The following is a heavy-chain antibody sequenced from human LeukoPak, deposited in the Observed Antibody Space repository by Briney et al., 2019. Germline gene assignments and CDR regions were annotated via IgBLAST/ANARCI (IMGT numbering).Heavy chain of an antibody. CDR1: GGTFGDYA. D-gene: IGHD6-13*01. V-gene: IGHV3-49*04. CDR3: TRDREAAAGINALDI. Sequence: GGSLRLSCRPSGGTFGDYAMSWVRQAPGKGLEWVGFITSKAFGGTAEYAASVKGRFTISRDDSKSLAYLQMNSLNTEDTAVYYCTRDREAAAGINALDIWGQGTMATVSS. J-gene: IGHJ3*02. CDR2: ITSKAFGGTA.